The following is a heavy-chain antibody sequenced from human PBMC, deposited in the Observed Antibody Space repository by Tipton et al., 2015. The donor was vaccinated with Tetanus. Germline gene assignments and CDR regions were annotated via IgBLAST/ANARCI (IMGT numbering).Heavy chain of an antibody. CDR1: GGSISSSSYY. D-gene: IGHD3-16*02. CDR2: IYYSGST. Sequence: TLSLTCAVSGGSISSSSYYWGWIRQPPGKGLEWIGSIYYSGSTYYNPSLKSRVTISVDTSKNQFSLKLSSVTAADTAVYYCARLRLGELSIDYWGQGTLVTVSS. V-gene: IGHV4-39*07. CDR3: ARLRLGELSIDY. J-gene: IGHJ4*02.